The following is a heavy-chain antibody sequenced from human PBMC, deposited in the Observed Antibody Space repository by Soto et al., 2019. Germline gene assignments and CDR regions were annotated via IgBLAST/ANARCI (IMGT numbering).Heavy chain of an antibody. D-gene: IGHD3-10*01. Sequence: SETLSVTSSVSGVSVDSVDYYWSWIRQPPGKGLEWIGYMYYSGSTYYNPSLKSRVTISLDTSKNQFSLSLNSVTAADTAVYYCARVAVTMIRGVDYWGRGTLVTVSS. J-gene: IGHJ4*02. CDR1: GVSVDSVDYY. CDR3: ARVAVTMIRGVDY. CDR2: MYYSGST. V-gene: IGHV4-61*08.